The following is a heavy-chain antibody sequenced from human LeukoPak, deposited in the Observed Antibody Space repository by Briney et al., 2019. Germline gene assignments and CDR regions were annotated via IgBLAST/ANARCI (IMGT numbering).Heavy chain of an antibody. CDR3: AREIPGTGNWSDP. CDR2: IYYSGST. Sequence: SETLSLTCTVSGGSISSYYWSWIRQPPGKGLEWIGYIYYSGSTNYNPSLKSRVTISVDTSKNQFSLKLSSVTAADTAVYYCAREIPGTGNWSDPWGQGTLVTVSS. V-gene: IGHV4-59*01. CDR1: GGSISSYY. D-gene: IGHD1-1*01. J-gene: IGHJ5*02.